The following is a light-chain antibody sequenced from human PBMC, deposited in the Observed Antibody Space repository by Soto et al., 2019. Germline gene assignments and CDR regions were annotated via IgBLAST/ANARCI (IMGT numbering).Light chain of an antibody. Sequence: DIQMTQSPSSLSAYVGDRVTITCRASQGISNFLAWYQQKPGKVPKLLISVASTLQSGVPSRFSGSGSGTDFTLTISSLQPEDVATYYCQKYYSAPYTFGQGTKLEIK. J-gene: IGKJ2*01. CDR2: VAS. CDR1: QGISNF. V-gene: IGKV1-27*01. CDR3: QKYYSAPYT.